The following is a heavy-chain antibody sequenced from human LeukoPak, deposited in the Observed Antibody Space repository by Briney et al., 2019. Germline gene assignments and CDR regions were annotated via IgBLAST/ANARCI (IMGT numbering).Heavy chain of an antibody. Sequence: SETLSLTCAVYGGSFSGCYWSWIRQPPGKGLEWIGEINHSGSTNYNPSLKSRVTISVDTSKNQFSLKLSSVTAADTAVYYCARGVNYYDSSGYYRGRRSWGRVDYWGQGTLVTVSS. D-gene: IGHD3-22*01. V-gene: IGHV4-34*01. J-gene: IGHJ4*02. CDR1: GGSFSGCY. CDR3: ARGVNYYDSSGYYRGRRSWGRVDY. CDR2: INHSGST.